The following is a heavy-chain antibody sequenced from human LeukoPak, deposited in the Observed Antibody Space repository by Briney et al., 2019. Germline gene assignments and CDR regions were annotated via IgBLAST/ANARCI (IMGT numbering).Heavy chain of an antibody. V-gene: IGHV4-4*07. J-gene: IGHJ5*02. D-gene: IGHD3-10*01. CDR3: ARDSGTTGEVKFDP. CDR1: GGSISSYY. Sequence: SETLSLTCSVSGGSISSYYLSWIRQPAGKGLEWIGRVYNGATTYNPSLKSRLTMSVDTSKNQLFLKVISVTAADTAVYYCARDSGTTGEVKFDPWGQGILVTVSS. CDR2: VYNGAT.